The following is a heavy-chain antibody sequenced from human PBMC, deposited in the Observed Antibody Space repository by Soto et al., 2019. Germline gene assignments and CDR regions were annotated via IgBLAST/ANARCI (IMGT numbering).Heavy chain of an antibody. Sequence: GSLRLSCAASGFTFSSDWMSWVRQAPGKGLEWVANIKQDGSEKYYVDSVKGRFTISRDNAKNSLYLQMNSLRAEDTAVYYCAIIFGVASFDYWGQGTLVTVSS. CDR1: GFTFSSDW. D-gene: IGHD3-3*02. CDR2: IKQDGSEK. J-gene: IGHJ4*02. CDR3: AIIFGVASFDY. V-gene: IGHV3-7*01.